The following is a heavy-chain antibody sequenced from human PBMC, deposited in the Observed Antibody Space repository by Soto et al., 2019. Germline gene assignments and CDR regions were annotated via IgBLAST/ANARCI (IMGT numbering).Heavy chain of an antibody. CDR2: IIPIFGTA. Sequence: SVKVSCKASGGTFSSYAISWVRQAPGQGLEWMGGIIPIFGTANYAQKFQGRVTITADESTSTAYMELSSLRSEDTAVYYCARSAVSVAARWFDYWGQGTLVTVSS. CDR3: ARSAVSVAARWFDY. CDR1: GGTFSSYA. V-gene: IGHV1-69*13. J-gene: IGHJ4*02. D-gene: IGHD6-6*01.